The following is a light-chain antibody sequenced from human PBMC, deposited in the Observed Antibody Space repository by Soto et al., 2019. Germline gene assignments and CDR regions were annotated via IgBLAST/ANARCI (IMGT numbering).Light chain of an antibody. CDR1: SSDVGGYNY. CDR2: DVS. V-gene: IGLV2-14*01. CDR3: SSHTSSSTLV. J-gene: IGLJ2*01. Sequence: QSVLTQPASVSGSPGQSITISCTGTSSDVGGYNYVSWYQQHPGKAPKLMIYDVSNRPSGVSNRFSGYKSGNTASLTTSGLEAEDEADYDCSSHTSSSTLVFGGGTELAV.